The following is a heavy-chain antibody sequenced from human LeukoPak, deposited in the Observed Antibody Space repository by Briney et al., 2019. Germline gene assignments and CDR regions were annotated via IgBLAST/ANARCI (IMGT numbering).Heavy chain of an antibody. CDR1: GFTFNYAW. D-gene: IGHD5-18*01. Sequence: GGSLRLSCAASGFTFNYAWMSWVRQAPGKGLEWVGRIKSKTDGETTDYAAPVKGRFTISRDDSKNTLYLQMNSLKTEDTALYYCTTAPSGYAYMNGWHLDYWGQGTLVTVSS. CDR3: TTAPSGYAYMNGWHLDY. V-gene: IGHV3-15*01. J-gene: IGHJ4*02. CDR2: IKSKTDGETT.